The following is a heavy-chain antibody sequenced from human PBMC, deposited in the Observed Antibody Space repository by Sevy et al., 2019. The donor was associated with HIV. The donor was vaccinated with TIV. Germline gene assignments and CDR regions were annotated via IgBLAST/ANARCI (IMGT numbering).Heavy chain of an antibody. Sequence: GGSLRLSCAASGFTFSSYGMHWVRQAPGKGLEWVAVIWYDGSNKYYADSVKGRFTISRDNSKNTLYLQMNSLRAEDTAVYYCARERAGGSRITIFGVVISYYGMDVWGQWTTVTVSS. V-gene: IGHV3-33*01. D-gene: IGHD3-3*01. CDR1: GFTFSSYG. CDR3: ARERAGGSRITIFGVVISYYGMDV. CDR2: IWYDGSNK. J-gene: IGHJ6*02.